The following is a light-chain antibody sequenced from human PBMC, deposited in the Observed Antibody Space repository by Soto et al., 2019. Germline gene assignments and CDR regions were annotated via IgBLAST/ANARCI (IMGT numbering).Light chain of an antibody. V-gene: IGLV1-40*01. CDR1: SSNIGAGYD. J-gene: IGLJ1*01. Sequence: QSALTQPPSVSGAPGQRVTISCTGSSSNIGAGYDVHWYQQLPGTVPKLLIYGNSNRPSGVPDRFSGSKSGTSASLAITGLQAEDEADYYCQSYDSNMSGYVFGTGTTVTVL. CDR3: QSYDSNMSGYV. CDR2: GNS.